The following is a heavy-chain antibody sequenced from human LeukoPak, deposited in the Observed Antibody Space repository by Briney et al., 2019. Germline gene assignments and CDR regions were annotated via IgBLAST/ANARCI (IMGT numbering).Heavy chain of an antibody. CDR3: AKDSTVTTFDY. V-gene: IGHV1-46*01. CDR2: INPSGGST. D-gene: IGHD4-17*01. Sequence: GASVKVSCKASGYTFTSYYMHWVRQAPGQGLEWMGIINPSGGSTSYAQKFQGRVTMTRDTSTSTVYMELSSLRPEDTAVYYCAKDSTVTTFDYWGQGTLVTVSS. J-gene: IGHJ4*02. CDR1: GYTFTSYY.